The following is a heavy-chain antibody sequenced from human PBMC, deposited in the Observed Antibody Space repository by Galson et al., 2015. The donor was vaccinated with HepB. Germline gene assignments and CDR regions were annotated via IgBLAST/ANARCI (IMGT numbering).Heavy chain of an antibody. Sequence: SLRLSCAASGFTFSSYAMHWVRQAPGKGLEWVAVISYDGSNKYYADSVKGRFTISRDNSKNTLYLQMNSLRAEDTAVYYCARDRKEYSSSWYRYYYYYMDVWGKGTTVTVSS. V-gene: IGHV3-30-3*01. CDR1: GFTFSSYA. CDR2: ISYDGSNK. J-gene: IGHJ6*03. D-gene: IGHD6-13*01. CDR3: ARDRKEYSSSWYRYYYYYMDV.